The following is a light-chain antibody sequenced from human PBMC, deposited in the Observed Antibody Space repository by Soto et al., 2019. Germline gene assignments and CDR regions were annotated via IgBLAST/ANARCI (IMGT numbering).Light chain of an antibody. Sequence: DIQMTQSPSSLSASVGDRVTITCRASQSISNYLAWYQQKPGKVPKLLIYAAYTLQSGVPSRFSGSGSGTDFTLTISSLQPEDVATYYCQKYNSAPHTFGGGTKVEIK. CDR1: QSISNY. CDR3: QKYNSAPHT. J-gene: IGKJ4*01. CDR2: AAY. V-gene: IGKV1-27*01.